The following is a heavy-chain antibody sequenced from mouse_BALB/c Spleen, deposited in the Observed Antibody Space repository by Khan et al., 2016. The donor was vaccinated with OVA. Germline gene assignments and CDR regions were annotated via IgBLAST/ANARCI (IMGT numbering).Heavy chain of an antibody. V-gene: IGHV1-9*01. CDR3: ASGAGTTYGMDY. D-gene: IGHD4-1*01. J-gene: IGHJ4*01. CDR2: ILPGRGNS. CDR1: GYTFSSYW. Sequence: QVQLQQSGAELMKPGASVKISCKATGYTFSSYWIEWVKQRPGHGLEWIGEILPGRGNSNYNEKFKGKATFTADTSSNIAYMQLSSLTSEDSAVYFCASGAGTTYGMDYWGLGTSVTVSS.